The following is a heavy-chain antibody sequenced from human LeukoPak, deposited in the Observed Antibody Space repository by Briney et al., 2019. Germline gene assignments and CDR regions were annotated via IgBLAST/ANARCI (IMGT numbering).Heavy chain of an antibody. CDR1: GFIFENYA. J-gene: IGHJ6*03. CDR2: NSWNNGVV. V-gene: IGHV3-9*01. CDR3: AKIAAPIPGRYQIDV. D-gene: IGHD2-2*02. Sequence: GGSLTLSCASSGFIFENYAMHWLRQPPAKDLDWVSGNSWNNGVVRYIDSVKGRFTISRDNGKNSLYLQMSSLKVEDTALYYCAKIAAPIPGRYQIDVWGKGITVTVSS.